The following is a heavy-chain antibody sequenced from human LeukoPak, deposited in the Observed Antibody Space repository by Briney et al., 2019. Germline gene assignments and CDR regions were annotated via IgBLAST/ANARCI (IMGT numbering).Heavy chain of an antibody. CDR1: GFTFSSYA. Sequence: GGSLRLSCAASGFTFSSYAMSWVRQAPGKGLEWVSAISGIGGSTYYADSVKGRFTISRDNSKNTLYLQMNSLRAEDTAVYYCAKDVDYYDSSGYYYNWFDPWGQGTLVTVSS. D-gene: IGHD3-22*01. V-gene: IGHV3-23*01. J-gene: IGHJ5*02. CDR2: ISGIGGST. CDR3: AKDVDYYDSSGYYYNWFDP.